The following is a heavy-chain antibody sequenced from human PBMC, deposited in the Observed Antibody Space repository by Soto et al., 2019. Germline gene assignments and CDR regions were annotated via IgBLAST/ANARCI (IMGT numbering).Heavy chain of an antibody. CDR2: ISYDGSDK. CDR1: GFKYTDFA. D-gene: IGHD3-22*01. J-gene: IGHJ6*02. Sequence: VQLVESGGGEVQPGGSLILSCAASGFKYTDFALHWVRQAPGKGLEWVAIISYDGSDKYYADSVKGRFVISRDNPKNTLYLEMNSLRPEDTAVYFCARRAWDSYYAIDVWGQGTTVTVFS. V-gene: IGHV3-30*09. CDR3: ARRAWDSYYAIDV.